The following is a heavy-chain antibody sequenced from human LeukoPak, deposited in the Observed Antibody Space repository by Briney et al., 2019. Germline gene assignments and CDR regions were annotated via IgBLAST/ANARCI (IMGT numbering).Heavy chain of an antibody. CDR2: IYYSGST. CDR1: GGSISSGVYY. J-gene: IGHJ5*02. CDR3: ARDYDSGSFLGGWFDP. V-gene: IGHV4-31*03. D-gene: IGHD1-26*01. Sequence: SETLSLTCTVSGGSISSGVYYWSWIRQHPGKGLEWIGYIYYSGSTYYNPSLKSRVTISVDTSKNQFSLKLSSVTAADTAVYYCARDYDSGSFLGGWFDPWGQGTLVTISS.